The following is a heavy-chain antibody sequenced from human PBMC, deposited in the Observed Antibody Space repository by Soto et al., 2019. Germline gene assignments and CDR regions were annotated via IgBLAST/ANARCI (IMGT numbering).Heavy chain of an antibody. Sequence: RRLSCAASGFTFTNYGLSWVRQAPGKGLDWVATVSGDASNTHYADSVKGRFTISRDNSKSILFLQMKSLRVEDTAIYYCARDVRASGEMFDYWGQGTQVTVSS. CDR1: GFTFTNYG. J-gene: IGHJ4*02. D-gene: IGHD4-17*01. CDR3: ARDVRASGEMFDY. V-gene: IGHV3-23*01. CDR2: VSGDASNT.